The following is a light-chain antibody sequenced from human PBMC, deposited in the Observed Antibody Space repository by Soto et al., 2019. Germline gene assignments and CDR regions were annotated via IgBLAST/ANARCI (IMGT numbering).Light chain of an antibody. J-gene: IGKJ1*01. V-gene: IGKV1-5*01. Sequence: DIQMTQSPATLSASVGDSVTITCRASPSISSWLAWYQQKPGKAPKLLIYDASSWESGVPSRFSGSGSGTEFTLTISRLQPDDFATYYCQPYNSYSGTCGQGTKVEI. CDR3: QPYNSYSGT. CDR1: PSISSW. CDR2: DAS.